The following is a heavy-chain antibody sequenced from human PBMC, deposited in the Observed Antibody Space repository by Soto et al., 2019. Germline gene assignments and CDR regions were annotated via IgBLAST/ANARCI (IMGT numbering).Heavy chain of an antibody. J-gene: IGHJ4*02. V-gene: IGHV3-7*05. D-gene: IGHD6-19*01. Sequence: EVQLVESGGGLVQPGGSLRLSYAASGFTFSNYWMSWVRQAPGKGLEWVANIKQDGGDKYYVDSVKGRFSISRDNAKNSLYLHMNSLRAEDTAVYYCARVQSLAGVYWGQGTLVTVSS. CDR3: ARVQSLAGVY. CDR2: IKQDGGDK. CDR1: GFTFSNYW.